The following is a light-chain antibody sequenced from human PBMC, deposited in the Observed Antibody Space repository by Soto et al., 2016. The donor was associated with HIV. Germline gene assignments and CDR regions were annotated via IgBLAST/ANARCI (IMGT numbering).Light chain of an antibody. V-gene: IGLV3-21*03. CDR3: QVWDSSSDVV. J-gene: IGLJ2*01. Sequence: SYELTQPPSVSVAPRKTASITCGGNNIGGKSVHWYQQKPGQAPVLVVYDNNDRPSGVPERFSGSNSGNTAILTISSVEAGDEADYFCQVWDSSSDVVFGGGTKLTVL. CDR2: DNN. CDR1: NIGGKS.